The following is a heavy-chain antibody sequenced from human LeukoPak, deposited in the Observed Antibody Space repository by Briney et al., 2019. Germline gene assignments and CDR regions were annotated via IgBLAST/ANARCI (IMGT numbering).Heavy chain of an antibody. CDR2: INHSGST. J-gene: IGHJ6*04. Sequence: SETLSLTCAVYGGSFSGYYWSWIRQPPGKGLEWIGEINHSGSTNYNPSLKSRVTISVDTSKNQFSLTLSSVTAADTAVYSCARGFLRSGSPTLDVWGKGTTVTVSS. CDR3: ARGFLRSGSPTLDV. D-gene: IGHD3-10*01. CDR1: GGSFSGYY. V-gene: IGHV4-34*01.